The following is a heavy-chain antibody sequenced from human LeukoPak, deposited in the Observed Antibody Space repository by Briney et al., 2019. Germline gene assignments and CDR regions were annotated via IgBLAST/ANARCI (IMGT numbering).Heavy chain of an antibody. V-gene: IGHV3-21*01. CDR2: ISSSSSYI. D-gene: IGHD3-10*01. CDR1: GFTFSSYS. J-gene: IGHJ6*03. CDR3: ARERSQIQRGSGLTRYYYMDV. Sequence: GGSLRLSCAASGFTFSSYSMNWVRQAPGKGLEWVSSISSSSSYIYYADSVKGRFTISRDNAKNSLYLQMNSLRAEDTAVYYCARERSQIQRGSGLTRYYYMDVWGKGTTVTVSS.